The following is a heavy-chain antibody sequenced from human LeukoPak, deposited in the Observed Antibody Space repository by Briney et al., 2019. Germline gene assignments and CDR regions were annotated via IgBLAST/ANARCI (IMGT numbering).Heavy chain of an antibody. V-gene: IGHV3-48*04. J-gene: IGHJ4*02. CDR3: ARVGVAGNFDY. CDR2: ISSSSSTI. CDR1: GFTFSSYS. D-gene: IGHD6-19*01. Sequence: EGSLRLSCAASGFTFSSYSMNWVRQAPGKGLEWVSYISSSSSTIYYADSVKGRFTISRDNAKNSLYLQMNSLRAEDTAVYYCARVGVAGNFDYWGQGTLVIVSS.